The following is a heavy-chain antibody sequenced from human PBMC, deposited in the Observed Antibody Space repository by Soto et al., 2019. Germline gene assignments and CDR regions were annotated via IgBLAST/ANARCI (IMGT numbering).Heavy chain of an antibody. D-gene: IGHD2-15*01. Sequence: ASVKVSCKASGYTFTGYYMHWVRQAPGQGLEWMGWINPNSGGTNYAQKFQGWVTMTRDTSISTAYMELSRLRSDDTAVYYCARHCSGGSCYSNYYYDMDVWGQGTTVTVSS. V-gene: IGHV1-2*04. J-gene: IGHJ6*02. CDR2: INPNSGGT. CDR3: ARHCSGGSCYSNYYYDMDV. CDR1: GYTFTGYY.